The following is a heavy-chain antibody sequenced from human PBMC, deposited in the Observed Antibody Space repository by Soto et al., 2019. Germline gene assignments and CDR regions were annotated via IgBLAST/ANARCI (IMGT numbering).Heavy chain of an antibody. CDR2: IYYRGST. V-gene: IGHV4-30-4*01. CDR1: GGSISSGDYY. CDR3: ARGSRLYYTGGGFDL. Sequence: QVQLQESGPGLVKPSQTLSLTCTVSGGSISSGDYYWSWIRQPPGKGLEWIGYIYYRGSTYYNPSLKSRVTISVDSYKNQFSLLLSSVTAADTAVYYCARGSRLYYTGGGFDLWGQGTLVTVSS. J-gene: IGHJ5*02. D-gene: IGHD2-8*02.